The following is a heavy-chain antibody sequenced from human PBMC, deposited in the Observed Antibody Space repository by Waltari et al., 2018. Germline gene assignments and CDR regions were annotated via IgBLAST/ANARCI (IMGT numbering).Heavy chain of an antibody. J-gene: IGHJ4*02. CDR2: ISGSGGST. V-gene: IGHV3-23*04. CDR1: GFTFSSYA. D-gene: IGHD6-19*01. Sequence: EVQLVESGGGLVQPGGSLRLSCAASGFTFSSYAMSWVRQAPGKGLEWVSAISGSGGSTYYADAVKGRFTISRDKSKNTLYLQMNSLRAEDTAVYYCASSGWYGYYFDYWGQGTLVTVSS. CDR3: ASSGWYGYYFDY.